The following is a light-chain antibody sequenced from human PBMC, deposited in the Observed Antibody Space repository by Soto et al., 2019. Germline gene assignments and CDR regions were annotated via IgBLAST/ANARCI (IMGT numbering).Light chain of an antibody. CDR1: SSDIGGYNY. J-gene: IGLJ2*01. CDR3: SSYTSSSTLVV. Sequence: QSALTRPASVSGSPGQSITISCTGTSSDIGGYNYVSWYQQHPGKAPKLMIYDVSSRPSGVSNRFSGSKSGNTASLTISGLQAEDEADYYCSSYTSSSTLVVFGGGTKLTVL. CDR2: DVS. V-gene: IGLV2-14*01.